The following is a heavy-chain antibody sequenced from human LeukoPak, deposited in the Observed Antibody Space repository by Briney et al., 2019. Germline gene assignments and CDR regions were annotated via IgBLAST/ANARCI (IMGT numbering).Heavy chain of an antibody. V-gene: IGHV1-46*01. CDR2: INPSGGST. CDR1: GYTFTSYY. D-gene: IGHD3-9*01. Sequence: ASVKVSCKASGYTFTSYYMHWVRQAPGQGLEWMGIINPSGGSTSYAQKFQGRITMTRDTSTSTVYMELSSLRSEDTAVYYCARDWTVRYFDWLFDPWGQGTLVTVSS. CDR3: ARDWTVRYFDWLFDP. J-gene: IGHJ5*02.